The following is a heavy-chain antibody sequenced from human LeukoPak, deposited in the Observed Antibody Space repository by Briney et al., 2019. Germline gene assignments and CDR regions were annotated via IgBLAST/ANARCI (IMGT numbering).Heavy chain of an antibody. CDR1: SGSISSSGYY. V-gene: IGHV4-39*02. D-gene: IGHD3-22*01. CDR3: ARRRYYDSTGYLD. CDR2: IYYSGST. Sequence: SETLSLTCTLSSGSISSSGYYWGWIRQPPGKGLEWIADIYYSGSTYYNPSLKSRVSISIDTSNNHFSLRLSSVTAADTALYYCARRRYYDSTGYLDWGQGTLVTVSS. J-gene: IGHJ1*01.